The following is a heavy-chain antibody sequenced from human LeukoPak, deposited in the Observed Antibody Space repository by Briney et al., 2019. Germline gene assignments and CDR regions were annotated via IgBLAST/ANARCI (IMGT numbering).Heavy chain of an antibody. J-gene: IGHJ4*02. D-gene: IGHD6-19*01. CDR1: GFTFSSYA. CDR2: IFGSGGST. V-gene: IGHV3-23*01. CDR3: AKTTTGYSSGRFPGWPVDY. Sequence: GGSLRLSCAASGFTFSSYAMYWVRQAPGKGLEWVTGIFGSGGSTHYADSVKGRFTISRDNSKNTVYLQMTSLRAEDTAVYYCAKTTTGYSSGRFPGWPVDYWGQGTLVTVSS.